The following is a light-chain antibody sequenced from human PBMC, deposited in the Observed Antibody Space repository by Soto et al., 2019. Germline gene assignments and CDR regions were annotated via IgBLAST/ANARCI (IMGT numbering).Light chain of an antibody. CDR2: YDD. CDR3: AAWDDSLNGLV. V-gene: IGLV1-36*01. J-gene: IGLJ3*02. Sequence: QSVLIQPPSVSAAPRQRVTISCSGSSSNIGNNAVNWYQQLPGKAPKLLIYYDDLLPSGVSDRFSGSKSGTSASLAISGLQSEDEADYYCAAWDDSLNGLVFGGGTKL. CDR1: SSNIGNNA.